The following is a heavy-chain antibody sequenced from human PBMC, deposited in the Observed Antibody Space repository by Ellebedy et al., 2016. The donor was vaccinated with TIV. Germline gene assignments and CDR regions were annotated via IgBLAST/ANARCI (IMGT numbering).Heavy chain of an antibody. V-gene: IGHV1-18*01. J-gene: IGHJ4*02. CDR3: ARHEADVRWSLIGY. CDR1: GYSLNNNA. D-gene: IGHD4-23*01. CDR2: ISNYNADT. Sequence: ASVKVSXXTSGYSLNNNAISWVRQAPGQGLEWMGWISNYNADTLYAQKFQGRVTMTTDTSTATVYMELRSLTFDDTAVYYCARHEADVRWSLIGYWGQGTLITVSS.